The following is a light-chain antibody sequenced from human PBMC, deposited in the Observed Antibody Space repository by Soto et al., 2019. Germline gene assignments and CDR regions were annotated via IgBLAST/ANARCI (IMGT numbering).Light chain of an antibody. Sequence: EIVLTQSPGTLSLSPGERATLSCRATQSVTSSYLAWYQQKPGQAPRLLIYGASSRATGIPDRFSGSGSGTDFTLTISRLELEDFAVYYCQQYGTALRTFGQGTKLEIK. CDR3: QQYGTALRT. V-gene: IGKV3-20*01. J-gene: IGKJ2*01. CDR2: GAS. CDR1: QSVTSSY.